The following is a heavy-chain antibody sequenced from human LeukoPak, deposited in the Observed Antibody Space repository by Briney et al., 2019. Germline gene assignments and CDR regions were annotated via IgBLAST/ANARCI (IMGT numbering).Heavy chain of an antibody. CDR2: INPNSGGT. V-gene: IGHV1-2*02. Sequence: GASVKVSCKASGYTFTGYYMHWVRQAPGQGLEWMGWINPNSGGTNYAQKFQGRVTMTRDTSISTAYMDLSRLKSDDTAFYYCARGARLVVGATPGYFDYWGQGTLVTVSS. D-gene: IGHD2-15*01. CDR3: ARGARLVVGATPGYFDY. CDR1: GYTFTGYY. J-gene: IGHJ4*02.